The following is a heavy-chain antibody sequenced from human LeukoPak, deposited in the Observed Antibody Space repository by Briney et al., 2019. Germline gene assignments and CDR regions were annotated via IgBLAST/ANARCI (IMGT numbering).Heavy chain of an antibody. CDR2: ISSSGTTI. V-gene: IGHV3-11*01. CDR1: GFIFNDYY. J-gene: IGHJ6*02. Sequence: GGSLRLSCAASGFIFNDYYMTWIRQVPGKGLEWVSYISSSGTTIYYADSVKGRFTISRDNAKNSLYVQMNTLRGDDTAVYYRAGGHSFYYGLDVWGQGTTVTVSS. CDR3: AGGHSFYYGLDV.